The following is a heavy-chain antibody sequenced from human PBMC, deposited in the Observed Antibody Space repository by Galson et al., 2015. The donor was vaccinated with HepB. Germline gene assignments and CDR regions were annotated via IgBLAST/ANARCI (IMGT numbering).Heavy chain of an antibody. CDR3: AKDSIAARPGGGFDY. CDR1: GFTFSSYG. V-gene: IGHV3-33*06. Sequence: SLRLSCAASGFTFSSYGMHWVRQAPGKGLEWVAVIWYDGSNKYYADSVKGRFTISRDNSKNTLYLQMNSLRAEDTAVYYCAKDSIAARPGGGFDYWGQGTLVTVSS. D-gene: IGHD6-6*01. J-gene: IGHJ4*02. CDR2: IWYDGSNK.